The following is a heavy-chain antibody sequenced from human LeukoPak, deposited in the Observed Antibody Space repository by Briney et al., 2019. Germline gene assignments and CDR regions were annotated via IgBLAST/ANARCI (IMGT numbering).Heavy chain of an antibody. CDR1: GGSTSNYY. J-gene: IGHJ5*02. Sequence: SETLSLTCAVSGGSTSNYYWCWIRQTPGRGLEWIGFIYSTGSTNYNPSLKGRVTISVDTSKNQFSLKLTSVTAADTAVYYCASGTSSWTWFDPWGQGTPVTVSS. CDR2: IYSTGST. CDR3: ASGTSSWTWFDP. V-gene: IGHV4-59*01. D-gene: IGHD2-2*01.